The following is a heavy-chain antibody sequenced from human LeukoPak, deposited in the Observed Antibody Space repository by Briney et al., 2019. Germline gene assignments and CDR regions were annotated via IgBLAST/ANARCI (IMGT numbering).Heavy chain of an antibody. CDR2: FFHSGST. D-gene: IGHD3-22*01. Sequence: KPSETLSLTCTVSGGSISSSSYYWGWIRQPPGKGLEWIGSFFHSGSTYYNPSLKSRVTISVDTSKNQFSLKLSSVTAADTAVYYCARSYDSSGYYIFDLWGRGTLVTVSS. CDR1: GGSISSSSYY. CDR3: ARSYDSSGYYIFDL. J-gene: IGHJ2*01. V-gene: IGHV4-39*07.